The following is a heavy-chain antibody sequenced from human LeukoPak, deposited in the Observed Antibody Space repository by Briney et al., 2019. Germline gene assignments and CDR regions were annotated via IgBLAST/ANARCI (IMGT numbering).Heavy chain of an antibody. V-gene: IGHV3-30*18. CDR1: GFTFSSYG. Sequence: GGPLRLSCAASGFTFSSYGMHWVRQAPGKGLEWVAVISYDGSNKYYADSVKGRFTISRDNSKNTLYLQMNSLRAEDTAVYYCAKGVTARPHYYYYYGMDVWGQGTTVTVSS. CDR3: AKGVTARPHYYYYYGMDV. D-gene: IGHD2-21*02. J-gene: IGHJ6*02. CDR2: ISYDGSNK.